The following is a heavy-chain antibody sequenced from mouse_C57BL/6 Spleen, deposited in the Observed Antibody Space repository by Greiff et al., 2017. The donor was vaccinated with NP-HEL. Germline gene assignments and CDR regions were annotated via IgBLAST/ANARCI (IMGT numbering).Heavy chain of an antibody. CDR3: ARDWDGYFDV. CDR2: INPYNGGT. D-gene: IGHD4-1*01. V-gene: IGHV1-19*01. J-gene: IGHJ1*03. Sequence: VQLKQSGPVLVKPGASVKMSCKASGYTFTDYYMNWVKQSHGKSLEWIGVINPYNGGTSYNQKFKGKATLTVDKSSSTAYMELNSLTSEDSAVYYCARDWDGYFDVWGTGTTVTVSS. CDR1: GYTFTDYY.